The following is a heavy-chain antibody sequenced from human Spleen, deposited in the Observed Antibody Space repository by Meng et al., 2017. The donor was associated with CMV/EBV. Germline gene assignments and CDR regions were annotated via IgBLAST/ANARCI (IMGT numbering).Heavy chain of an antibody. CDR1: GYSFTSYG. CDR3: ARDARYCSSTSCYPFDS. J-gene: IGHJ4*02. CDR2: ISTYNGNT. D-gene: IGHD2-2*01. V-gene: IGHV1-18*01. Sequence: ASVKVSCKASGYSFTSYGISWVRQAPGQGLEWMGWISTYNGNTNYAQRLQGRVTMTTDTSTSTAYMELRSLRSDDTALYYRARDARYCSSTSCYPFDSWVQGTLITVSS.